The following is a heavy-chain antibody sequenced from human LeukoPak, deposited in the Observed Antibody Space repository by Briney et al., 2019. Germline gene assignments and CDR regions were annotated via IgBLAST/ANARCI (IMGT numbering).Heavy chain of an antibody. D-gene: IGHD5-12*01. CDR1: GSTLTELS. CDR2: FDPEDGET. V-gene: IGHV1-24*01. CDR3: ATGGYDYYYYYGMDV. J-gene: IGHJ6*02. Sequence: ASVKASCKVSGSTLTELSMHWVRQAPGKGLEWMGGFDPEDGETIYAQKFQGRVTMTEDTSTDTAYMELSSLRSEDTAVYYCATGGYDYYYYYGMDVWGQGTTVTVSS.